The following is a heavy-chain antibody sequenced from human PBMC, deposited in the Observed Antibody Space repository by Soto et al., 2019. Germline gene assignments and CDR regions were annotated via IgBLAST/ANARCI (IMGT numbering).Heavy chain of an antibody. V-gene: IGHV3-23*01. CDR3: AKGDGSSSWYGNS. D-gene: IGHD6-13*01. CDR1: GFTFINYA. Sequence: EVQLLESGGGLVQPGGSLRLSCAASGFTFINYAMSWVRQAPGKGLEWVSAIRGSGDGTFYPDSVKGRFTISRDNAKNTLYLQMNSLRAEHTAIYYCAKGDGSSSWYGNSWGQGTWSPSPQ. CDR2: IRGSGDGT. J-gene: IGHJ4*02.